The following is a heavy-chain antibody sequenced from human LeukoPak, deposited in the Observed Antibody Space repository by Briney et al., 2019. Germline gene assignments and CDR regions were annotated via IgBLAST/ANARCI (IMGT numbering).Heavy chain of an antibody. CDR1: GYSISSGYY. D-gene: IGHD5-18*01. CDR2: IYHSGST. Sequence: PSETLSLTCTVSGYSISSGYYWGWIRQPPGKGLEWIGSIYHSGSTYYNPSLKSRVTISVDTSKNQSSLKLSSVTAADTAVYYCARASSYGKGPAFDIWGQGTMVTVSS. V-gene: IGHV4-38-2*02. CDR3: ARASSYGKGPAFDI. J-gene: IGHJ3*02.